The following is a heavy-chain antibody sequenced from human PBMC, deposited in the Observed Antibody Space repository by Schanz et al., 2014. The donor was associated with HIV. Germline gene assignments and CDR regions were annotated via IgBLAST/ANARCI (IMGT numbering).Heavy chain of an antibody. V-gene: IGHV1-69*06. CDR1: GGTFRNHA. Sequence: QVQLVQSGAEVKKSGSSLKVSCKASGGTFRNHAISWVRQAPGQGLEWVGGVIPIFDTTNYAQKFQGRVTITADKSTSTVYMDLSSLRSEDTAVYYCARTYTGDWSTGADWGQGTLVTVSS. D-gene: IGHD2-21*02. CDR2: VIPIFDTT. J-gene: IGHJ4*02. CDR3: ARTYTGDWSTGAD.